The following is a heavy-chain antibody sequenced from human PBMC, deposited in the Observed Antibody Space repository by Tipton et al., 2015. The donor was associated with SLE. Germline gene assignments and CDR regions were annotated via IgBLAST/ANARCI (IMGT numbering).Heavy chain of an antibody. CDR3: AADFGNGFYLK. CDR2: INPHGSDE. V-gene: IGHV3-7*01. CDR1: GFTFSSNW. D-gene: IGHD3-3*01. Sequence: SLRLSCAASGFTFSSNWMSWVRQAPGKGLEWVANINPHGSDECYADSVKGRFTIARDNAKSSLFLQMHNLRAEDTAVYYCAADFGNGFYLKWGQGTLVTVSS. J-gene: IGHJ4*02.